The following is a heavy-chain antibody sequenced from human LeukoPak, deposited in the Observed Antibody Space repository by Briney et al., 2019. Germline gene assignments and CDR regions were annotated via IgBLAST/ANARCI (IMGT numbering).Heavy chain of an antibody. CDR2: INPNSGGT. CDR3: ARHLVLIYSSGWYEGIDY. D-gene: IGHD6-19*01. J-gene: IGHJ4*02. CDR1: GYTFTGYY. V-gene: IGHV1-2*02. Sequence: ASVKVSCKASGYTFTGYYMHWVRQAPGQGLEWMGWINPNSGGTNYAQKFQGRVTITADKSTSTAYMELGSLRSEDTAVYYCARHLVLIYSSGWYEGIDYWGQGTLVTVSS.